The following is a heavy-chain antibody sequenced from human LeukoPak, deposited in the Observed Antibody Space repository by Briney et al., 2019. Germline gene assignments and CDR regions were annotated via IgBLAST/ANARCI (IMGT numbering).Heavy chain of an antibody. V-gene: IGHV3-23*01. Sequence: GGSLRLSCAASGFTYSGFAMTWVRQAPGKGLEWVSTISGSGGSKYYADSVKGRFTISRDNRKNLLHLQMNSLRPDDSAVYYRVKDLGSAITSALALDVWGQGTTVTVSS. CDR2: ISGSGGSK. J-gene: IGHJ6*02. CDR1: GFTYSGFA. D-gene: IGHD2-15*01. CDR3: VKDLGSAITSALALDV.